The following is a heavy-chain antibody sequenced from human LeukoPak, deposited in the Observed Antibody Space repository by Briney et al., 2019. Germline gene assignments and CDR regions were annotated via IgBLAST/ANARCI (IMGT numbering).Heavy chain of an antibody. V-gene: IGHV3-23*01. CDR1: GITLSNYG. J-gene: IGHJ5*02. D-gene: IGHD6-19*01. CDR3: AKGSGSGWYGWFDP. CDR2: IEASDVNT. Sequence: PGGSLRLSCAVSGITLSNYGMSWVRQVPGKGLEWVSCIEASDVNTYYADSVKGRFTISRDNSKNTLYLQMSSLRAEDTAVYYCAKGSGSGWYGWFDPWGQGTLVTVSS.